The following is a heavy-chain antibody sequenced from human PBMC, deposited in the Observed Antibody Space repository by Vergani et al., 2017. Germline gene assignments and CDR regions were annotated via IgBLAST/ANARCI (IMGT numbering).Heavy chain of an antibody. CDR2: IYYSGST. V-gene: IGHV4-39*01. J-gene: IGHJ6*02. Sequence: QLQLQESGPGLVKPSETLSLTCTVSGGPISSSSYYWGWIRQPPGKGLEWIGSIYYSGSTYYNPSLKSRVTISVDTSKNQFSLKLSSVTAADTAVYYCARRGYSDYGRDYYGMDVWGQGTTVTVSS. D-gene: IGHD4-11*01. CDR3: ARRGYSDYGRDYYGMDV. CDR1: GGPISSSSYY.